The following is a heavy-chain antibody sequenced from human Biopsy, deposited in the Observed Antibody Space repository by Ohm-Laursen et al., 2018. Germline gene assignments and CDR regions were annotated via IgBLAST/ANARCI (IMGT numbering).Heavy chain of an antibody. Sequence: SLRLSCAASGFTFSDYYMSWIRQAPGKGLEWASYITSGGSTTDYADSVKGRFTISRDNAKSSLFLQMNSLRAEDTAVYCCARDVEGFYSYAMDVWGQGTTVTVSS. CDR2: ITSGGSTT. D-gene: IGHD5-24*01. CDR1: GFTFSDYY. V-gene: IGHV3-11*01. CDR3: ARDVEGFYSYAMDV. J-gene: IGHJ6*02.